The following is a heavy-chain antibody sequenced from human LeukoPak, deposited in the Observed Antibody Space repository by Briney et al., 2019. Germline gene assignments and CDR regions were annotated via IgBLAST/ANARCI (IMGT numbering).Heavy chain of an antibody. J-gene: IGHJ6*03. CDR1: GYTFTSYG. D-gene: IGHD6-6*01. V-gene: IGHV1-18*01. CDR2: ISAYNGNT. Sequence: ASVKVSCKASGYTFTSYGISWVRQAPGQGLEWMGWISAYNGNTNYAQKLRGRVTMTTDTSTSTAYMELRSLRSDDTAVYYCARAIAARPDYYYYYMDVWGKGTTVTVSS. CDR3: ARAIAARPDYYYYYMDV.